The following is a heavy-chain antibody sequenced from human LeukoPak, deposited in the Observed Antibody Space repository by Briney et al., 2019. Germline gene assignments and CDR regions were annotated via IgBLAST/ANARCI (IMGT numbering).Heavy chain of an antibody. D-gene: IGHD5-18*01. CDR1: GGSISSSSYY. CDR3: ARDYSPSVDTAMVDWFDP. V-gene: IGHV4-39*07. J-gene: IGHJ5*02. Sequence: SETLSLTCTVSGGSISSSSYYWGWLRQPPGKGLEWIGNIYYSGSTYYNPSLKSRVTISVDTSKNQFSLKLSSVTAADTAVYYCARDYSPSVDTAMVDWFDPWGQGTLVTVSS. CDR2: IYYSGST.